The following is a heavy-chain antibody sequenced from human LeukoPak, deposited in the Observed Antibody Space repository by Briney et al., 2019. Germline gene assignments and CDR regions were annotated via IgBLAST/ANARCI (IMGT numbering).Heavy chain of an antibody. V-gene: IGHV3-23*01. Sequence: PGGSLRLSCAASGFTFSRYGMNWVRQAPGKWLEWVSGISDSGATIYYADSVKCRFTISRDNSKNTLYLQMHSLRPEDTAIYYCAKIRAARPGYWGKGPLVTVSS. CDR1: GFTFSRYG. J-gene: IGHJ4*02. CDR3: AKIRAARPGY. D-gene: IGHD6-6*01. CDR2: ISDSGATI.